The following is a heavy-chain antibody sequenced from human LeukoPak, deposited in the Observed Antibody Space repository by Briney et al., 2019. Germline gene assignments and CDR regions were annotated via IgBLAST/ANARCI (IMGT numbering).Heavy chain of an antibody. Sequence: GTSLRLSCVASGFTFTNYAMSWVRQAPGKGLEGVSAITGSDGTSHYADSVKGRFTISRDNSKNTLYLQVNSLRAEDTAVYYCAKWGDYDILTSYYVPDYWGQGTLVTVSS. V-gene: IGHV3-23*01. J-gene: IGHJ4*02. CDR2: ITGSDGTS. D-gene: IGHD3-9*01. CDR1: GFTFTNYA. CDR3: AKWGDYDILTSYYVPDY.